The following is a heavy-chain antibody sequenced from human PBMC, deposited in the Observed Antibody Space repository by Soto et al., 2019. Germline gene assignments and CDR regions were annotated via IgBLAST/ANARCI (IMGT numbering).Heavy chain of an antibody. CDR3: VAGSGWLPDF. D-gene: IGHD6-19*01. CDR2: IKKDGSEK. Sequence: EVQLVESGGGLVQPRGSLRLSCAASGFSFSSFWMNWVRQAPGKGLEWVAIIKKDGSEKLYVDSVKGRFTISRDNARNSLYLEMNSLRAEDTDVYYCVAGSGWLPDFWGQGTLVTVSS. CDR1: GFSFSSFW. J-gene: IGHJ4*02. V-gene: IGHV3-7*01.